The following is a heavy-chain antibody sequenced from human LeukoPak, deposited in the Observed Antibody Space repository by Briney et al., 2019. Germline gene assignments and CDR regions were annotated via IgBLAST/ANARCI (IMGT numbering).Heavy chain of an antibody. D-gene: IGHD2-8*01. CDR1: GFTFSSYA. CDR2: TSGSGGST. CDR3: ARAGYCTNGVCQWGGDYFDY. J-gene: IGHJ4*02. V-gene: IGHV3-23*01. Sequence: PGGSLRLSCAASGFTFSSYAMSWVRQAPGKGLEWVSATSGSGGSTYYADSVKGRFTISRDNAKNSLYLQMNSLRAEDTAVYYCARAGYCTNGVCQWGGDYFDYWGQGTLVTVSS.